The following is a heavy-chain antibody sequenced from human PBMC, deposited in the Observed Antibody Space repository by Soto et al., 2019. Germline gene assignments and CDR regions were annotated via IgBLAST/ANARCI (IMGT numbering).Heavy chain of an antibody. Sequence: SETLSLTCTVSGGSINSGDYYWSWIRQPPGKGLEWIGYIYYSGTTYYSPSLKRRVTISVDTSENLFSLKLNSVTAADTAVYYCARVSNLYSGSSFYYYGTDVWGQGTTVTVSS. V-gene: IGHV4-30-4*08. D-gene: IGHD6-6*01. CDR3: ARVSNLYSGSSFYYYGTDV. CDR2: IYYSGTT. CDR1: GGSINSGDYY. J-gene: IGHJ6*02.